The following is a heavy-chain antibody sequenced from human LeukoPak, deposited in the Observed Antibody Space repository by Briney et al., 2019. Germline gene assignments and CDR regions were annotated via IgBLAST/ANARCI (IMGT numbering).Heavy chain of an antibody. V-gene: IGHV2-5*02. CDR3: AHSMGLRGIDYYGSGSYRVPFDY. Sequence: SGPTLVKPTQTLTLTCTFSGFSLSTSGVGVGWIRQPPGKALEWLALIYWDDDKRYSPSLKSRLTITKDTSKNQVVLTMTNMDPVDTATYHCAHSMGLRGIDYYGSGSYRVPFDYWGQGTLVTVSS. CDR2: IYWDDDK. D-gene: IGHD3-10*01. J-gene: IGHJ4*02. CDR1: GFSLSTSGVG.